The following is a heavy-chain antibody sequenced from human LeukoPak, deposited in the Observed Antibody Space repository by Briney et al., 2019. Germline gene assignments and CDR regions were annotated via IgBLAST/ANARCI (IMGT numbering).Heavy chain of an antibody. CDR1: GFTFSSYG. V-gene: IGHV3-33*01. CDR3: ARAQTPRTKNNWFDP. J-gene: IGHJ5*02. CDR2: IWYDGSNK. Sequence: GRSLRLSCAASGFTFSSYGMHWVRQAPGKGLEWVAVIWYDGSNKYYADSVKGRFTISRDNSKNTLYLQMNSLRAEDTAVYYCARAQTPRTKNNWFDPWGQGTLVTVSS.